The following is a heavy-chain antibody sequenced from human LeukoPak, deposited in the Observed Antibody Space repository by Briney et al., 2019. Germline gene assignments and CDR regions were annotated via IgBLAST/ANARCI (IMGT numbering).Heavy chain of an antibody. CDR1: GFTFSSYS. CDR2: ISSSGSTI. D-gene: IGHD3-10*01. V-gene: IGHV3-48*04. Sequence: GGSLRLSCAASGFTFSSYSMNWVCQAPGKGLKWVSYISSSGSTIYYADSVKGRFTISRDNAKNSLYLQMNSLRAEDTAVYYCAREGQYYYGSGINNYFDYWGQGTLVTVSS. CDR3: AREGQYYYGSGINNYFDY. J-gene: IGHJ4*02.